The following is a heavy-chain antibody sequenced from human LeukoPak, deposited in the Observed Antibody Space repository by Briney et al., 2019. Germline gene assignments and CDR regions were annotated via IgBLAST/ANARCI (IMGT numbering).Heavy chain of an antibody. J-gene: IGHJ4*02. Sequence: GGSLRLSCAASGFTFSSYSMNWVRQAPGKGLEWVSSISSSSSYIYYADSVKGRFTISRDNAKNSLYLQMNSLRAEDTAVYYCVPGGQLWPDFDYWGQGTLVTVSS. CDR2: ISSSSSYI. D-gene: IGHD5-18*01. CDR1: GFTFSSYS. CDR3: VPGGQLWPDFDY. V-gene: IGHV3-21*01.